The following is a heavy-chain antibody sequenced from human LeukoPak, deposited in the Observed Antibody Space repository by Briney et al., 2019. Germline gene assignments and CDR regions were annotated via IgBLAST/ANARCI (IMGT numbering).Heavy chain of an antibody. CDR2: ISGSGGST. CDR1: GFTFSSYA. CDR3: AKNYGSGSYGYYYGMDV. J-gene: IGHJ6*02. V-gene: IGHV3-23*01. Sequence: PGGSLRLSCAASGFTFSSYAMSWVRQAPGKGLEWVSAISGSGGSTYYADSVKGRFTISRDNSKNTLYLQMNSTRAEDTAVYYCAKNYGSGSYGYYYGMDVWGQGTTVTVSS. D-gene: IGHD3-10*01.